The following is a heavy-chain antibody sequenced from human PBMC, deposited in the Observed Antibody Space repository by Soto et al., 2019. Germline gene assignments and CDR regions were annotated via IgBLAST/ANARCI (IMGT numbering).Heavy chain of an antibody. Sequence: QVQLVQSGAEVKKPGSSVKVSCKASGGTFSSYAISWVRQAPGQGLEWMGGIILIFGTANYAQKFQGRVTITADESTSTAYMEMSSLRSEDTAVYYCARGRSSGATGAFDIWGQGTMVTVSS. CDR2: IILIFGTA. D-gene: IGHD6-19*01. CDR3: ARGRSSGATGAFDI. V-gene: IGHV1-69*01. J-gene: IGHJ3*02. CDR1: GGTFSSYA.